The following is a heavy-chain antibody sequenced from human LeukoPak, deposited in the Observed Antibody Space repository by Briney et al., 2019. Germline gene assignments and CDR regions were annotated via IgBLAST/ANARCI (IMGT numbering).Heavy chain of an antibody. Sequence: PGGSLRLSCAASGFTFSSYEMNWVRQAPGKGLEWVSYISSSGSTIYYADSVKGRSTFSRDNAKNSLYLQMNSLRAEDTAVYYCAELGITMIGGVWGKGTTVTISS. D-gene: IGHD3-10*02. J-gene: IGHJ6*04. CDR3: AELGITMIGGV. V-gene: IGHV3-48*03. CDR1: GFTFSSYE. CDR2: ISSSGSTI.